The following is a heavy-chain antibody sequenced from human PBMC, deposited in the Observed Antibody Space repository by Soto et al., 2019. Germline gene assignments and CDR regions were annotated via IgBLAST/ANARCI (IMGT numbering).Heavy chain of an antibody. CDR3: ARETTVVATKYFDY. CDR2: IYYSGST. CDR1: GGSISSGGYY. D-gene: IGHD5-12*01. Sequence: QVQLQESGPGLVKPSQTLSLTCTVSGGSISSGGYYWSWIRQHPGKGLEWIGYIYYSGSTYYNPSLKSLVTISVDTSKNQFSLKLSSVTAADTAVYYCARETTVVATKYFDYWGQGTLVTVSS. J-gene: IGHJ4*02. V-gene: IGHV4-31*01.